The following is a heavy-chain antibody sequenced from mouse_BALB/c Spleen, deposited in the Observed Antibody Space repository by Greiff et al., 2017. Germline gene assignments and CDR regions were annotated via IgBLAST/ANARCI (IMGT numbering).Heavy chain of an antibody. Sequence: EVQVVESGGGLVQPGGSLKLSCAASGFTFSSYTMSWVRQTPEKRLEWVAYISNGGGSNYYPDTVKGRFTISRDNAKNTLYLQMSSLKSEDTAMYDCARREDSSGPWFAYWGQGTLVTVSA. CDR3: ARREDSSGPWFAY. CDR1: GFTFSSYT. CDR2: ISNGGGSN. D-gene: IGHD3-2*01. V-gene: IGHV5-12-2*01. J-gene: IGHJ3*01.